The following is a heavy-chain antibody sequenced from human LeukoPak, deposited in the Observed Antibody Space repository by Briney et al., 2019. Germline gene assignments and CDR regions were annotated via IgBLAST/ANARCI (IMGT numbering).Heavy chain of an antibody. CDR1: GGIFNSKA. D-gene: IGHD2-8*02. CDR3: AYLSASNTGAFDV. V-gene: IGHV1-69*13. CDR2: IIPMFRTA. J-gene: IGHJ3*01. Sequence: GASVKVSCKASGGIFNSKALSWVRQAPGQGLEWTGGIIPMFRTANYGQKFQGRVTITADDSTSTGYMELSSLRSEDTAVFYCAYLSASNTGAFDVWGQGTVVTVSS.